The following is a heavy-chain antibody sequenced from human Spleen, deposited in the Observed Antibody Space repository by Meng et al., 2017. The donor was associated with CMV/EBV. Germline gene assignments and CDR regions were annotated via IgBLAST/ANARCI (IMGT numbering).Heavy chain of an antibody. Sequence: QVQRVQSGAGVKKPGASMKVSCKASGYTFTGYYMHWVQQAPGQGLEWMGWINPNSGGTNYAQKFQGRVTMTRDTSISTAYMELSRLRSDDTAVYYCAGLYSGYDYDFDYWGQGTLVTVSS. J-gene: IGHJ4*02. CDR1: GYTFTGYY. CDR2: INPNSGGT. CDR3: AGLYSGYDYDFDY. D-gene: IGHD5-12*01. V-gene: IGHV1-2*02.